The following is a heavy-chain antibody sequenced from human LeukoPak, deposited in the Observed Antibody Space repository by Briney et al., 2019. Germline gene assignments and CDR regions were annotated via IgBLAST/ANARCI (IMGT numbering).Heavy chain of an antibody. CDR2: IIPIFGTA. V-gene: IGHV1-69*05. CDR1: GGTFSTYA. Sequence: SVKVSCKASGGTFSTYAICWVRRAPGQGLEWMGGIIPIFGTANYAQKFQGRVTLTTDESTSTAYMELSSLRSEDTAVYYCARDRGIVGATHGAFDIWGQGTMVTVSS. J-gene: IGHJ3*02. CDR3: ARDRGIVGATHGAFDI. D-gene: IGHD1-26*01.